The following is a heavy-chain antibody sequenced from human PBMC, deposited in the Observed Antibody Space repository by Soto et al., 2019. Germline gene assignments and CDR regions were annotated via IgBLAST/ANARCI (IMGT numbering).Heavy chain of an antibody. D-gene: IGHD3-3*01. CDR1: GGTFSSYT. V-gene: IGHV1-69*04. CDR2: IIPILGIA. CDR3: AREPGRGYDFWSGSPHFDY. J-gene: IGHJ4*02. Sequence: ASVKVSCKASGGTFSSYTISWVRQAPGQGLEWMGRIIPILGIANYAQKFQGRVTITADKSTSTAYMELSSLRSEDTAVYYCAREPGRGYDFWSGSPHFDYWGQGTLVTVSS.